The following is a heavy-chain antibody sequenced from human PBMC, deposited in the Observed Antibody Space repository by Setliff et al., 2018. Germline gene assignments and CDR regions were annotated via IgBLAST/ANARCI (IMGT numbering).Heavy chain of an antibody. D-gene: IGHD3-3*01. CDR1: GYTFTSYA. Sequence: ASVKVSCKASGYTFTSYAMNWVRQAPGQGLEWMGWINTNTGNPTYAQGFTGRFVFSLDTSVSTAYLQISSLKAEDTAVYYCAREDGTYYNFWSGYSTTPYYGMDVWGQGTTVTVSS. CDR2: INTNTGNP. J-gene: IGHJ6*02. V-gene: IGHV7-4-1*02. CDR3: AREDGTYYNFWSGYSTTPYYGMDV.